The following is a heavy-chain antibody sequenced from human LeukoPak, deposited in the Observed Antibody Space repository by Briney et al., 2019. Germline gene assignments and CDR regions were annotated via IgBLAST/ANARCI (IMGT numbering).Heavy chain of an antibody. V-gene: IGHV3-23*01. CDR2: ISGSGGST. CDR3: ARSSIIAAAGPYYFDY. D-gene: IGHD6-13*01. Sequence: GGSLRLSCAASGSTFSSYGMSWVRQAPGKGLEWVSAISGSGGSTYYADSVKGRFTISRDNSKNTLYLQMNSLRAEDTAVYYCARSSIIAAAGPYYFDYWGQGTLVTVSS. J-gene: IGHJ4*02. CDR1: GSTFSSYG.